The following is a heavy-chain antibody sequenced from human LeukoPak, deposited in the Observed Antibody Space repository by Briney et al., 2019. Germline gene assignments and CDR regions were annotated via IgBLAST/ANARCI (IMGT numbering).Heavy chain of an antibody. J-gene: IGHJ3*02. CDR1: GFIFSNYG. Sequence: GRSLRLSCVASGFIFSNYGTHWVRQAPGKGLEWVAVIWHDGSNKYYADSVRGRFTISRDNSKNTLYLQMNSLRAEDTAVYHCVFYDFWSGYDTSDIWGQGTLVTVSS. D-gene: IGHD3-3*01. V-gene: IGHV3-33*01. CDR2: IWHDGSNK. CDR3: VFYDFWSGYDTSDI.